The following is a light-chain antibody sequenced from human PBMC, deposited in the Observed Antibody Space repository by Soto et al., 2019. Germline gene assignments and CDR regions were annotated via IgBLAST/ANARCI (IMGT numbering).Light chain of an antibody. V-gene: IGKV1-27*01. Sequence: DIQMTQSPSSLSASVGDRVTITCRTSQDISNDLAWYHQKPGKDPKLLIYAASTFQSGVPSRVSGGGSGTDFSLTISSLQPEDVATYYCQKYNSAPHTFGGGTKVEIQ. CDR1: QDISND. CDR3: QKYNSAPHT. J-gene: IGKJ4*01. CDR2: AAS.